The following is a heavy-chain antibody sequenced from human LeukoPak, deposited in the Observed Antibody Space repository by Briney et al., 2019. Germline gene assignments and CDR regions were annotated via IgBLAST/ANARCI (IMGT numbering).Heavy chain of an antibody. CDR3: TKLKGWYGDGYFDY. V-gene: IGHV3-53*01. Sequence: PGGSLRLSCAASGFSVSSKYMSWVRQPAGKGLEWVSVIYSGGTTFYADSMKGRFTISRDNSKNTLYLQMNSLRPDDTAVYYCTKLKGWYGDGYFDYWGPGILVTVSS. CDR2: IYSGGTT. J-gene: IGHJ4*02. CDR1: GFSVSSKY. D-gene: IGHD6-19*01.